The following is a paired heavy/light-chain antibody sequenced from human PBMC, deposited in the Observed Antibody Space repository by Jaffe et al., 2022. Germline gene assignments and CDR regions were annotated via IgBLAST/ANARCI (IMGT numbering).Light chain of an antibody. V-gene: IGKV1-12*01. CDR1: QGIPNW. Sequence: DIQMTQSPSFVSASVGERVTITCRASQGIPNWLAWYQQKPGKAPKLLIYAASTLQSGVPSRFSGSGSGTDFTLTISSLQPEDFATYYCQQAYSFPLTFGGGTRLEIK. J-gene: IGKJ4*01. CDR3: QQAYSFPLT. CDR2: AAS.
Heavy chain of an antibody. CDR3: ARVRQYSGSYYTLDI. D-gene: IGHD1-26*01. CDR2: IYQSGRT. J-gene: IGHJ3*02. Sequence: QVQLQESGPGLVKPSETLSLTCAVSGYSISSGFYWGWIRQPPGKGLEWIGNIYQSGRTYYNPSLKSRVTISVDTSKNQFSLNLSSVTAADTAVYYCARVRQYSGSYYTLDIWGQGTMVTVSS. V-gene: IGHV4-38-2*01. CDR1: GYSISSGFY.